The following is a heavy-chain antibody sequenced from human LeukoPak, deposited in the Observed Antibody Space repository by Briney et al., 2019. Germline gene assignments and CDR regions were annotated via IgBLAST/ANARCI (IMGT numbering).Heavy chain of an antibody. CDR1: GFTYGTYA. D-gene: IGHD2-2*02. CDR2: ISDNGAAT. Sequence: GGSLRLSCAASGFTYGTYAVSWVRQAPGKGLDWVSAISDNGAATYYADSVRGRFTVSRDNSINTVYLQMNSLRAEDTAVYYCANLGKYCSGFSCYKWGQGTPVTVSS. CDR3: ANLGKYCSGFSCYK. J-gene: IGHJ4*02. V-gene: IGHV3-23*01.